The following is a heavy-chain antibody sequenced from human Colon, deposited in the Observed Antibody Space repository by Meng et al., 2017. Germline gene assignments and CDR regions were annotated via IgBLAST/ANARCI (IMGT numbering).Heavy chain of an antibody. Sequence: QVQLVPCAAEVKKPGYSVKVSGKASGGPFSRYAISWVRQAPRQGLEWMGGIFPIFGTANYAQKFQGRVTITTDESTSTAYMALSSLRSEDTAVYYCATSESYIYGMDVWGQGTTVTVSS. CDR1: GGPFSRYA. D-gene: IGHD1-26*01. V-gene: IGHV1-69*05. CDR3: ATSESYIYGMDV. J-gene: IGHJ6*02. CDR2: IFPIFGTA.